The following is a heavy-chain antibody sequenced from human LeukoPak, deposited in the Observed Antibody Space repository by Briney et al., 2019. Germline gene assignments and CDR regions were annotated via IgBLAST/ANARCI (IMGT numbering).Heavy chain of an antibody. J-gene: IGHJ4*02. Sequence: PGGSLRLSCAASGFTVSSNYMSWVRQAPGKGLEWVSVIYSGGSTYYADSVKGRFTIPRDNSKNTLYLQMNSLRAEDTAVYYCARPNYDSSGYSGDYWGQGTLVTVSS. V-gene: IGHV3-66*04. CDR2: IYSGGST. CDR3: ARPNYDSSGYSGDY. CDR1: GFTVSSNY. D-gene: IGHD3-22*01.